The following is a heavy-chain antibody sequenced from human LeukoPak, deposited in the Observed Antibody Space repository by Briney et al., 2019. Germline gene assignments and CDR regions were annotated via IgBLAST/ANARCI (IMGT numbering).Heavy chain of an antibody. V-gene: IGHV1-8*01. CDR2: MNPNSGNT. CDR3: ARGSRHYYDSSGLRFDP. CDR1: GYTFTSYD. J-gene: IGHJ5*02. Sequence: GASVKVSCKASGYTFTSYDINWVRQATGQGLEWMGWMNPNSGNTGYAQKFQGGVTMTRNTSISTAYMELSSLRSEDTAVYYCARGSRHYYDSSGLRFDPWGQGTLVTVSS. D-gene: IGHD3-22*01.